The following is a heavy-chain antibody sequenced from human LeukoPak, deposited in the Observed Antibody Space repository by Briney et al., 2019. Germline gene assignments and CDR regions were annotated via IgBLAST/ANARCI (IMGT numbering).Heavy chain of an antibody. D-gene: IGHD3-10*01. CDR1: GGSISSYY. CDR3: ARQNLAYYNGSGSLAFDY. Sequence: SETLSLTCTVSGGSISSYYWSWIRQPPGKGLEWIGYIYYSGSTNYNPSLKSRVTISVDTSKNQFSLKLSSVTAADTAVYYCARQNLAYYNGSGSLAFDYWGQGTLVTVSS. J-gene: IGHJ4*02. V-gene: IGHV4-59*08. CDR2: IYYSGST.